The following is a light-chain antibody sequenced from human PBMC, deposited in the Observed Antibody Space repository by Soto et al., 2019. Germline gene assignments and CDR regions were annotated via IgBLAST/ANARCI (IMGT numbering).Light chain of an antibody. Sequence: DIHMTQSPSTLSASVGDRVTITCRASQSISIWLAWYQQKPGKAPNLLIYKTSSLETGVPSRFSGSGSGTEFTRTISSLQTDDFATYYCQHWHDYSWTFGQGTKVEVK. CDR1: QSISIW. CDR2: KTS. CDR3: QHWHDYSWT. J-gene: IGKJ1*01. V-gene: IGKV1-5*03.